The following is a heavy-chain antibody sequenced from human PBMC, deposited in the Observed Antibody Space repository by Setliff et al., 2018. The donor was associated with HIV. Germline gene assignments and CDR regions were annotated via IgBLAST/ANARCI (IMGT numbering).Heavy chain of an antibody. CDR3: ARGGPLGSWLNFYYYGMDV. D-gene: IGHD6-13*01. Sequence: ASVKVSCKASGYSFINHAMHWVRQAPGQRLEWMGWINVGSGKTQYSQEFQGRVTITRDTSANIVYMEVSSLRSEDTAIYYCARGGPLGSWLNFYYYGMDVWGQGTTVTVSS. J-gene: IGHJ6*02. CDR2: INVGSGKT. V-gene: IGHV1-3*01. CDR1: GYSFINHA.